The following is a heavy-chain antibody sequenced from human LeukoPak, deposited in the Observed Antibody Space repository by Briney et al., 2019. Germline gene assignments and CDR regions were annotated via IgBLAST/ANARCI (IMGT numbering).Heavy chain of an antibody. J-gene: IGHJ6*02. D-gene: IGHD1-26*01. CDR1: GFTFSTYA. CDR3: AKDVRVGGGGMDV. CDR2: ISNSGDKT. V-gene: IGHV3-23*01. Sequence: GGSLRLSCAASGFTFSTYAMNWVRQAPGKGLEWVSLISNSGDKTYYADSVKGRFTISRDNSKNTLSLQMNSMRAEDTAVYYCAKDVRVGGGGMDVWGQGTPVTVSS.